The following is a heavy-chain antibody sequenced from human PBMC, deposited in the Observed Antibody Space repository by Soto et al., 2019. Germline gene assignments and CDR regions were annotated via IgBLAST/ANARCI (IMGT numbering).Heavy chain of an antibody. J-gene: IGHJ5*02. V-gene: IGHV4-59*01. CDR3: ARDALIAPAGGRLYNWFDP. CDR2: IYYSGST. Sequence: QVQLQESGPGLVKPSETLSLTCTVSGASISSYYWSWIRQPPGKGLEWIGYIYYSGSTNYNPSLKSRVTISVDTSKNQFSLKLSSVTAADTAVYYCARDALIAPAGGRLYNWFDPWGQGTLVTVSS. D-gene: IGHD6-13*01. CDR1: GASISSYY.